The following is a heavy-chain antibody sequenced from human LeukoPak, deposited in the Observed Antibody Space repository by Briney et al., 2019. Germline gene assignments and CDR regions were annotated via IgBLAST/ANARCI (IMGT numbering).Heavy chain of an antibody. CDR3: ARGAGYSYGYYFDY. CDR1: GFTFSNYG. J-gene: IGHJ4*02. V-gene: IGHV3-33*01. D-gene: IGHD5-18*01. Sequence: GGSLRLSCEASGFTFSNYGMHWVRQAPGKGLEWVAVIWYDGSNKHYADSVKGRFTISRDNSKNTLYLQMNSLRAEDTAVYYCARGAGYSYGYYFDYWGQGTLVTVSS. CDR2: IWYDGSNK.